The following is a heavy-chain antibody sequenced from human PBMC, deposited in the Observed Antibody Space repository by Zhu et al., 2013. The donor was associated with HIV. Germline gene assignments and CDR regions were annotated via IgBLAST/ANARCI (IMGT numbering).Heavy chain of an antibody. CDR3: ARGWQWLAPDYFDY. V-gene: IGHV1-18*01. CDR1: GYTFINYG. D-gene: IGHD6-19*01. Sequence: QVQLVQSGAEVKKPGASVKVSCKASGYTFINYGISWVRQAPGQGLQWMGWISVYNGNTNYAQKFQGRVSMTTDTSTSTAYMELRSLRPDDTAVYYCARGWQWLAPDYFDYWGQGTLVTVSS. CDR2: ISVYNGNT. J-gene: IGHJ4*02.